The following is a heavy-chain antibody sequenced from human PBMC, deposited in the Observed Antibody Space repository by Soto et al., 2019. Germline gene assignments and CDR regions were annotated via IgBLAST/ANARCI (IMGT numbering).Heavy chain of an antibody. CDR3: ASGGGD. V-gene: IGHV4-59*01. CDR2: TSFSGDT. CDR1: GGSISSYY. D-gene: IGHD2-15*01. Sequence: QVQLQESGPGLVKPSETLSLTCTVSGGSISSYYWNWIRQSPGKGLEWIGYTSFSGDTTYHPSLKIRVTIPIDTSKNQFSLRLSSVTAADTAVYYCASGGGDWGQGTLVTVSS. J-gene: IGHJ4*02.